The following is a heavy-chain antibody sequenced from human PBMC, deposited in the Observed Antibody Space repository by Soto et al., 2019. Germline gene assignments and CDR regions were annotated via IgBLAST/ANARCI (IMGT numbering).Heavy chain of an antibody. CDR3: APLYWAASGTRYYFEY. V-gene: IGHV2-5*02. CDR2: IYWDDDK. J-gene: IGHJ4*02. D-gene: IGHD6-13*01. Sequence: QITLTESGPTLVKPTQTLTLTCTFSGFSFSTSAVGVGWIRQPPGKALEWLALIYWDDDKRYSPFLKSRLTITQDPPTNPVVLTMTHLDPVDTGTYYCAPLYWAASGTRYYFEYWGQGTLVTVSS. CDR1: GFSFSTSAVG.